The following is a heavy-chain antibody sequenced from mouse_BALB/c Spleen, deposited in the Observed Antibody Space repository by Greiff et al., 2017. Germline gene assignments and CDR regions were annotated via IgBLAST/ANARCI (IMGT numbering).Heavy chain of an antibody. CDR2: INPYNGAT. Sequence: VQLQQSGPELVKPGASVKISCKASGYSFTGYYMHWVKQSHVKSLEWIGRINPYNGATSYNQNFKDKASLTVDKSSSTAYMELHSLTSEDSAVYYCARSKYYGSSYDAMDYWGQGTSVTVSS. D-gene: IGHD1-1*01. J-gene: IGHJ4*01. CDR3: ARSKYYGSSYDAMDY. V-gene: IGHV1-31*01. CDR1: GYSFTGYY.